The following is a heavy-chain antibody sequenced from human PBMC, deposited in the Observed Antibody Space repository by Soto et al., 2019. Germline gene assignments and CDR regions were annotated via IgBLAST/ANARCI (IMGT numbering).Heavy chain of an antibody. D-gene: IGHD5-18*01. J-gene: IGHJ6*03. CDR3: AKEHARYSYGYYYYYMDV. Sequence: GGSLRLSCAASGFTFSSYGMHWVRQAPGKGLEWVAVISYDGSNKYYADSVKGRFTISRDNSKNTLYLQMNSLRAEDTAVYYCAKEHARYSYGYYYYYMDVWGKGTTVTVSS. CDR1: GFTFSSYG. V-gene: IGHV3-30*18. CDR2: ISYDGSNK.